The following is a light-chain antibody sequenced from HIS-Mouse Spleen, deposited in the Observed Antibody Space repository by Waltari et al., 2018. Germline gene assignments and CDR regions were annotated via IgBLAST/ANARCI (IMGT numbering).Light chain of an antibody. CDR3: YSTDSSGNHRV. CDR2: EDS. V-gene: IGLV3-10*01. Sequence: SYELTQPPSVSVSPGQTASITCSGDALPKKYAYWYQQKSGQAPVLVIYEDSKRPSGIPERLSGSSSGKMSTLTISGAQVEDEADYYCYSTDSSGNHRVFGGGTKLTVL. J-gene: IGLJ2*01. CDR1: ALPKKY.